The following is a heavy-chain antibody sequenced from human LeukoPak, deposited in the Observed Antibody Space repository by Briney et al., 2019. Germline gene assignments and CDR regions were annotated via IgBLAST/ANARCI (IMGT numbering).Heavy chain of an antibody. Sequence: SETLSLTCTVSGGSFSSDSDYWTWIRQPPGKGLEWIGYIHHSGSTNCDPSLKSRVTISVDTSKNQFSLRLTSVATADTAVYYCARRIAVRNYYGMDVWGQGTTVTVSS. V-gene: IGHV4-61*01. CDR3: ARRIAVRNYYGMDV. D-gene: IGHD6-19*01. J-gene: IGHJ6*02. CDR2: IHHSGST. CDR1: GGSFSSDSDY.